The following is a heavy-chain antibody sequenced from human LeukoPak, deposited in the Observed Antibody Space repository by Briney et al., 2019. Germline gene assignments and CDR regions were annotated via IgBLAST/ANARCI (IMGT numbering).Heavy chain of an antibody. CDR1: GFTFGSYG. CDR2: IWYHGNDV. D-gene: IGHD4/OR15-4a*01. CDR3: ARDFWNGANKYFDY. Sequence: GGSLRLSCSASGFTFGSYGMHWVRQAPGKGLEWVALIWYHGNDVDYADSVKGRFTISRDNSKNTPYLQMNSVRAEDTAVYFCARDFWNGANKYFDYWGQGTLVTVSS. V-gene: IGHV3-33*01. J-gene: IGHJ4*02.